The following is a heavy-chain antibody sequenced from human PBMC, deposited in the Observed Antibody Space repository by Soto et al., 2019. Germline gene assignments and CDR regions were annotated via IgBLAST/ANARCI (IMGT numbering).Heavy chain of an antibody. CDR3: ARGAEYSYYDY. J-gene: IGHJ4*01. CDR2: ISSNGGST. V-gene: IGHV3-64*01. Sequence: GGSLRLSCAASGVTFSSYAMHWVRQAPGKGLEYVSAISSNGGSTYYANSVKGRFTISRDNSKNTLYLQMGSLRAEDMAVYYCARGAEYSYYDYWGHGTLVTVSS. D-gene: IGHD5-18*01. CDR1: GVTFSSYA.